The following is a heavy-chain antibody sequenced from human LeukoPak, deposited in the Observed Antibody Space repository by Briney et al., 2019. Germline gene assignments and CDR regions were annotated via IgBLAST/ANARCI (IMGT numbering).Heavy chain of an antibody. CDR1: GYIFTDYY. CDR2: INPKSGDS. CDR3: ARDSSGGYASH. Sequence: GASAKVSCKASGYIFTDYYIHWVRQAPGQGLEWMGWINPKSGDSHSAQRFQGRVTMTRDTSITTAYMEVTRLTSDDTAVYYCARDSSGGYASHWGQGTLATVSS. J-gene: IGHJ4*02. V-gene: IGHV1-2*02. D-gene: IGHD2-15*01.